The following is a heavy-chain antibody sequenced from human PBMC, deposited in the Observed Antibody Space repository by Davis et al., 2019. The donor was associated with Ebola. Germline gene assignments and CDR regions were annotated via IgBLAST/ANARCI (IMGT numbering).Heavy chain of an antibody. CDR1: GYSFTSYW. J-gene: IGHJ3*02. CDR3: ASLRRTITGMDDGFDI. D-gene: IGHD2-8*02. Sequence: GGSLRLSCKGSGYSFTSYWIAWVRQMPGKGLEWMGIIYPGDSDTRYSPSFRGQVTISADKSMKTAFLQWSSLKASDSGMYYCASLRRTITGMDDGFDIWGQGTMVTVSS. V-gene: IGHV5-51*01. CDR2: IYPGDSDT.